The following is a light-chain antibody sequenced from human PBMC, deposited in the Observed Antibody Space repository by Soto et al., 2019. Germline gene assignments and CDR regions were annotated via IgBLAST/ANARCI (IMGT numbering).Light chain of an antibody. J-gene: IGKJ5*01. Sequence: DVVMTQTPLSLSVAPGQPASISCKSSQSLLHITGETFLFWYLQKPGQSPQLLIYEVSTRVSGVPDRFSGSGSGTDFKLEISRVETDDVGIYYCMQRTQLPPTFGQGTRLEIK. CDR3: MQRTQLPPT. CDR1: QSLLHITGETF. CDR2: EVS. V-gene: IGKV2D-29*02.